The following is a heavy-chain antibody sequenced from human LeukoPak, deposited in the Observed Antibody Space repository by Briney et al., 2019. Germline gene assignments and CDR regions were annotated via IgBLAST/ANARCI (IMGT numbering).Heavy chain of an antibody. CDR1: GYTFTSYY. V-gene: IGHV1-46*01. CDR2: INPSGGST. J-gene: IGHJ5*02. D-gene: IGHD3-10*01. CDR3: ARQQMVRGVPNWFDP. Sequence: GASVKVSCKASGYTFTSYYMHWVRQAPGQGLEWMGIINPSGGSTSYAQKFQGRVTMTRDTSTSTVYMELSSLRSEDTAVYYCARQQMVRGVPNWFDPWGQGTLVTVSS.